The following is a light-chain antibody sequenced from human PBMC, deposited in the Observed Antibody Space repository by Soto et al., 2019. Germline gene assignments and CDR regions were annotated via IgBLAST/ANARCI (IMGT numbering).Light chain of an antibody. CDR2: GAS. CDR1: QSVNSIY. J-gene: IGKJ1*01. CDR3: QQYGTSPQM. V-gene: IGKV3-20*01. Sequence: EIVLTQSPGTLSLSPGQRATLSCRASQSVNSIYLAWYQQKPGQAPRLLMYGASNRATGIPDRFSGSGSGTDCTLTITRLEPEDFAVYYSQQYGTSPQMFGQGTKVEIK.